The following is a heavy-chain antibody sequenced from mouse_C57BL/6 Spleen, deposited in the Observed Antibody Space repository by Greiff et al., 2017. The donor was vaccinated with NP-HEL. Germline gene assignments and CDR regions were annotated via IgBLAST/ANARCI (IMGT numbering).Heavy chain of an antibody. CDR1: GYAFSSSW. Sequence: VKLMESGPELVKPGASVKISCKASGYAFSSSWMNWVKQRPGKGLEWIGRIYPGDGDTNYNGKFKGKATLTADKSSSTAYMQLSSLTSEDSAVYFCARDFRGGFAYWGQGTLVTVSA. J-gene: IGHJ3*01. CDR3: ARDFRGGFAY. V-gene: IGHV1-82*01. CDR2: IYPGDGDT.